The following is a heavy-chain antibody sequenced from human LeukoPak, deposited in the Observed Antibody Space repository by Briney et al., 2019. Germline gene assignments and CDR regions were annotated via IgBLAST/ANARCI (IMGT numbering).Heavy chain of an antibody. J-gene: IGHJ5*02. D-gene: IGHD3-10*01. CDR2: MYDSGST. V-gene: IGHV4-30-2*01. CDR1: GASISTGGYY. Sequence: SQTLSLTCTVSGASISTGGYYWSWIRQPPGKGLEWIGYMYDSGSTHSNPSLKSRVTISVDRSKNQFSLKLSSVTAADTAVYYCARSMTIAPRFDPWGQGTLVTVSS. CDR3: ARSMTIAPRFDP.